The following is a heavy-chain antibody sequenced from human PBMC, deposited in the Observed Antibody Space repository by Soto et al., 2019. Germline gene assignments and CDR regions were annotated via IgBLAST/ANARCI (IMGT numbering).Heavy chain of an antibody. V-gene: IGHV3-11*01. CDR3: ARGSGTVAY. J-gene: IGHJ4*02. CDR2: ITSSGSTI. D-gene: IGHD1-7*01. CDR1: GFIFSDYD. Sequence: QVQLVESEGGLVKPGGSLRLSCAVSGFIFSDYDMNWVRQAPGKGLEWVSYITSSGSTIHYADSVKGRFTVSRDNGKNSLYLQMHSLRAEDTAVYYCARGSGTVAYWGQGTLVTVSS.